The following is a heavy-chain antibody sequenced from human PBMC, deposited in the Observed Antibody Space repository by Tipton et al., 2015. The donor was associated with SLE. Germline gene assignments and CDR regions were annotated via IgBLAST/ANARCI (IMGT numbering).Heavy chain of an antibody. J-gene: IGHJ3*02. CDR2: ISYDGTKK. CDR3: ARAELGLNVQDAFDI. CDR1: GFTFSSYS. D-gene: IGHD7-27*01. V-gene: IGHV3-30*03. Sequence: SLRLSCAASGFTFSSYSMNWVRQAPGKGLEWVALISYDGTKKDYTDSVRGRFTISRDSSKSTVYLQMNSLRVEDTAVYYCARAELGLNVQDAFDIWGQGTMVTVSS.